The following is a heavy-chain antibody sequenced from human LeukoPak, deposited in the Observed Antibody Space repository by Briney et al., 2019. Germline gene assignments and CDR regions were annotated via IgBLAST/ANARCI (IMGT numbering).Heavy chain of an antibody. Sequence: SETLSLTCTVSGGSISSGDYYWSWIRQPPGKGLEWIGYIYYSGSTYYNPSLKSRVTISVDTSKNQFSLKLSSVTAADTAVYYCARVGHVEMAIHYWGQGTLVTVSS. D-gene: IGHD5-24*01. CDR3: ARVGHVEMAIHY. CDR1: GGSISSGDYY. CDR2: IYYSGST. V-gene: IGHV4-30-4*01. J-gene: IGHJ4*02.